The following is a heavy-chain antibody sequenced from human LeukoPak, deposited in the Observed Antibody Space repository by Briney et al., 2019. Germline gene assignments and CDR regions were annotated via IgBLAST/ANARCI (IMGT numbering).Heavy chain of an antibody. J-gene: IGHJ5*02. Sequence: GESLKISCKSSGYSFTNYWIGWVRQMPGKGLEWMGIIYPADSDTRYSPSFVGQVTISVDKSINTAYLQWSSLRASDTAFYYCTSHTSGNWFDPWGQGTLDTVSS. CDR1: GYSFTNYW. CDR2: IYPADSDT. V-gene: IGHV5-51*01. D-gene: IGHD2-2*01. CDR3: TSHTSGNWFDP.